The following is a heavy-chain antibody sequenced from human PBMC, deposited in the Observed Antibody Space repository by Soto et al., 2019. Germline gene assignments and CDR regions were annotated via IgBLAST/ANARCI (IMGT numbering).Heavy chain of an antibody. CDR3: ARDGSYGGNSGYYYYYGMDV. V-gene: IGHV1-69*13. Sequence: SVQVSCKASGGTFSSYSISWVRQAPGQGLEWMGGIIPIFGTANYAQKFQGRVTITADESTSTAYMELSSLRSEDTAVYYCARDGSYGGNSGYYYYYGMDVWGQGTTVTV. CDR1: GGTFSSYS. CDR2: IIPIFGTA. J-gene: IGHJ6*02. D-gene: IGHD1-26*01.